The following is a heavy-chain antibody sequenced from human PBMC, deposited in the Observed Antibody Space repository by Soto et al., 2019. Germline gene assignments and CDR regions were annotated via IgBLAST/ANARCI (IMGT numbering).Heavy chain of an antibody. J-gene: IGHJ6*02. CDR1: GGTFSSYA. V-gene: IGHV1-69*17. CDR2: IIPVFGIA. D-gene: IGHD3-10*01. Sequence: QVQLVQSGAEVKKPGSSVKVSCKSSGGTFSSYAVSWVRQAPGQGLEWMGGIIPVFGIATYAQKFQGRVNITADKSTNTAYMELSSLRSDDTAVFYCARGKSYYGSVRAIYVYYSLDVWGQGTTVTVSS. CDR3: ARGKSYYGSVRAIYVYYSLDV.